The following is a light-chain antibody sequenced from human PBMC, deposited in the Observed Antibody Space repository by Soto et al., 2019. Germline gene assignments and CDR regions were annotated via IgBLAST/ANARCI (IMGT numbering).Light chain of an antibody. CDR1: SSNIGSHF. CDR3: AVWDQSLTGWV. V-gene: IGLV1-47*01. CDR2: RDG. J-gene: IGLJ3*02. Sequence: QSVLTQPPSASGTPGQSLTISCSGSSSNIGSHFVYWYQHLPGTAPKLLIFRDGQRPSGVPARFFGSKSGTSASLAITGLRSEDEVDYYCAVWDQSLTGWVFGGGTKLTVL.